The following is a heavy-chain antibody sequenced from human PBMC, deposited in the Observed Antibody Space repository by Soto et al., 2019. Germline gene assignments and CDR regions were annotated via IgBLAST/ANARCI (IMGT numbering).Heavy chain of an antibody. D-gene: IGHD1-7*01. J-gene: IGHJ4*02. CDR3: AKDLQLELRMRYFDY. V-gene: IGHV3-30*18. CDR1: GFTFSSYG. Sequence: QVQLVESGGGVVQPGRSLRLSCAASGFTFSSYGMHWVRQAPGKGLEWVAVISYDGSNKYYADSVKGRFTISRDNSKNTQYLQMNSLGAEDTAVYYCAKDLQLELRMRYFDYWGQGTLVTVSS. CDR2: ISYDGSNK.